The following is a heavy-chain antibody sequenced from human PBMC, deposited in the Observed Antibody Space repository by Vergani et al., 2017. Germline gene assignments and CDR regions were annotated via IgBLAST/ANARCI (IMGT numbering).Heavy chain of an antibody. CDR3: ARDDGRYYDILTGYYDYYYCGMDV. CDR2: MNPNSGNA. D-gene: IGHD3-9*01. CDR1: GYTFTSYD. J-gene: IGHJ6*02. Sequence: QVQLVQSGAEVKKPGASVKVSCKAAGYTFTSYDINWGRQATGQGLEWRGWMNPNSGNAGYAQKFQGRVTITRHTSISTAYMELSSLRSEDTAVYYCARDDGRYYDILTGYYDYYYCGMDVWGQGTTVTVSS. V-gene: IGHV1-8*01.